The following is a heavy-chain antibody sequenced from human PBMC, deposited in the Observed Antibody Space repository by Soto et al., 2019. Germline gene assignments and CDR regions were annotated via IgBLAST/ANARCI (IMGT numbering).Heavy chain of an antibody. D-gene: IGHD2-2*01. CDR1: GYTFTSYY. J-gene: IGHJ3*02. CDR2: INPSGGTT. Sequence: ASVKVSCKASGYTFTSYYMHWVRQAPGQGLEWMGIINPSGGTTSYAQKFQGRVTMTRDTSTSTVYMELSSLRSEDTAVYYCAREGPPDTICSSTSCYDAFDIWGQGTMVTVSS. V-gene: IGHV1-46*01. CDR3: AREGPPDTICSSTSCYDAFDI.